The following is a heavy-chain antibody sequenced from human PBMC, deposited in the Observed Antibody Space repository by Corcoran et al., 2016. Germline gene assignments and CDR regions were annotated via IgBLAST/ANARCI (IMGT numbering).Heavy chain of an antibody. CDR3: ARAVGVEQQLLSWFDP. D-gene: IGHD6-13*01. J-gene: IGHJ5*02. Sequence: QVQLVQSGAEVKKPGSSVKVSCKASGGTFSSYAISWVRQAPGQGLEWMGGIIPIFGTANYARKFQGRVTITADESTSTAYMELISLRSEDTAVYDCARAVGVEQQLLSWFDPWGQGTLVTVSS. CDR2: IIPIFGTA. CDR1: GGTFSSYA. V-gene: IGHV1-69*01.